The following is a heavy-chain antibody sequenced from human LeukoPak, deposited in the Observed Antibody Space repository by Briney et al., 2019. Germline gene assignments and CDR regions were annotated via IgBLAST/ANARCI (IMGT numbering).Heavy chain of an antibody. V-gene: IGHV3-30*04. J-gene: IGHJ6*03. Sequence: PGGSLRLSCAASGFTFSSYAMHWVRQAPGKGLEWVAVISYDGSNKYYADSVKGRFTISRDNSKNTLYLQMNSLRAEDTAVYYCATSPVLLWFGDPGYYMDVWGKGTTVTVSS. CDR1: GFTFSSYA. CDR3: ATSPVLLWFGDPGYYMDV. D-gene: IGHD3-10*01. CDR2: ISYDGSNK.